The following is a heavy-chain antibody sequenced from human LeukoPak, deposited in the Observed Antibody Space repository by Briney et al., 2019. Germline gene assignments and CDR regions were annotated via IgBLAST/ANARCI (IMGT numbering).Heavy chain of an antibody. CDR3: ARRAGAYSHPYDY. Sequence: PGGSLRLSCTVSGFTVSSNSMSWVRQAPGKGLEWVSFIYSDNTHYPDSVKGRFTTSRDNSKNTLYLQMNSLRAEDTAVYYCARRAGAYSHPYDYWGQGTLVTVSS. V-gene: IGHV3-53*01. D-gene: IGHD4/OR15-4a*01. J-gene: IGHJ4*02. CDR2: IYSDNT. CDR1: GFTVSSNS.